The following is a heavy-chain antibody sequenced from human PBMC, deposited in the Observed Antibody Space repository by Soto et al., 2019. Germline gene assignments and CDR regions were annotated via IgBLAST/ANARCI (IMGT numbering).Heavy chain of an antibody. CDR3: ARRDCSSTICYLPFDY. V-gene: IGHV3-48*03. Sequence: PGGSLRLSCGASGFTFSSHEMNWVRQAPGKGLEWVSYISTSGSTIYYADSVKGRFTISRDNAKNSLYLQMNSLRAEDTAVYYCARRDCSSTICYLPFDYWGQGTLVTVSS. CDR1: GFTFSSHE. CDR2: ISTSGSTI. D-gene: IGHD2-2*01. J-gene: IGHJ4*02.